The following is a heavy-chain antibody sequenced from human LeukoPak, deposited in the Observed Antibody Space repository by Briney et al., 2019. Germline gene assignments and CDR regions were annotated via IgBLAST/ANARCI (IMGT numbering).Heavy chain of an antibody. CDR1: GESFSDYC. V-gene: IGHV4-34*01. Sequence: PSETLSLTCAVYGESFSDYCWSWIRQPPGKGLEWIGVVYRAGNAYYNPSLKSRVTISIDTSKNQFSLNLTSVTAADTAVYFCAKARGYGSGYFEYWGQGILVPVSS. CDR3: AKARGYGSGYFEY. J-gene: IGHJ4*02. D-gene: IGHD3-10*01. CDR2: VYRAGNA.